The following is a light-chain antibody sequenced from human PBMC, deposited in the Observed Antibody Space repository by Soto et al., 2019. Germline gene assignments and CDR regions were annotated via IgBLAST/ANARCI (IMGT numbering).Light chain of an antibody. CDR1: RGVSGNY. CDR2: GAS. V-gene: IGKV3-20*01. J-gene: IGKJ1*01. CDR3: QQYGSSPRT. Sequence: LTPSRRTLSLTPEQGPTLSHRASRGVSGNYLAWYQQKPGQAPTLLIYGASIRAAGIPDRFSGSGSGTDFTLTIRRLEPEDFAVYYCQQYGSSPRTFGQGTKVDI.